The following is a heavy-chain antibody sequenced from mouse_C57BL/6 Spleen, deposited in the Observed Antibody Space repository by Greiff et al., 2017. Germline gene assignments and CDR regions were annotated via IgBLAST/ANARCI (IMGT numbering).Heavy chain of an antibody. J-gene: IGHJ4*01. Sequence: EVQLQQSGPELVKPGASVKIPCKASGYTFTDYNMDWVKQSHGKSLEWIGDINPNNGGTIYNQKFKGKATLTVDKSSSTAYMELRSLTSEDTAVYYCARWDGNLGYYAMDYWGQGTSVTVSS. CDR3: ARWDGNLGYYAMDY. V-gene: IGHV1-18*01. CDR2: INPNNGGT. D-gene: IGHD2-1*01. CDR1: GYTFTDYN.